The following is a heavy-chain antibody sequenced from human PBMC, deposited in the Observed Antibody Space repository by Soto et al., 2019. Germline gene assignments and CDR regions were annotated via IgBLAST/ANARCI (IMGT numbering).Heavy chain of an antibody. V-gene: IGHV4-31*03. CDR3: ARGPYYYDSSGRFPYYFAY. CDR2: IYYSGST. D-gene: IGHD3-22*01. CDR1: GGSISSGGYY. Sequence: PSETLSLTCTVSGGSISSGGYYWSWIRQHPGKGLEWIGYIYYSGSTYYNPSLKSRVTISVDTSKNQFSLKLSSVTAADTAVYYCARGPYYYDSSGRFPYYFAYWGQGTLVTVSS. J-gene: IGHJ4*02.